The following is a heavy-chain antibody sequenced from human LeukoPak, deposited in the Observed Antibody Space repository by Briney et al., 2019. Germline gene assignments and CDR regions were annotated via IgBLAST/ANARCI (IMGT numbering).Heavy chain of an antibody. CDR3: AREGSADWSFDL. J-gene: IGHJ2*01. D-gene: IGHD2-15*01. V-gene: IGHV3-53*01. Sequence: GGSLRLSCAASGFTVSSNYMSWVRQAPGKGLEWVSVTYTSGSSYYSDSVKGRFTISRDNSKNTLYLQMNSLRAEDTAVYYCAREGSADWSFDLWGRGTLVTVSS. CDR2: TYTSGSS. CDR1: GFTVSSNY.